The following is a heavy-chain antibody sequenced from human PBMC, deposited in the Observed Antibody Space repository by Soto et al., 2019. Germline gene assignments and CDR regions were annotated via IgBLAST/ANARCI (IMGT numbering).Heavy chain of an antibody. CDR2: IYHSGST. CDR1: GYSISSGYY. J-gene: IGHJ1*01. CDR3: AVGYCSRARCSRESFQH. V-gene: IGHV4-38-2*01. Sequence: SETLSLTCAVSGYSISSGYYWAWIRQPPGKGLEWVGTIYHSGSTFHNPSLKSRVTISVDTSKNQFSLRLSSVTAADTAVYYCAVGYCSRARCSRESFQHWGDVTLVTVSS. D-gene: IGHD2-2*01.